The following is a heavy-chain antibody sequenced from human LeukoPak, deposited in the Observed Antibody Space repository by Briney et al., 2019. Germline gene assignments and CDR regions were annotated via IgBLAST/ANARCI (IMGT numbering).Heavy chain of an antibody. V-gene: IGHV4-4*07. Sequence: SETLSLTCTVSGGSISDYYWSWIRQPAGKGLEWIGRMYISGSTNYNPSLKSRVTMSLNTSKNQFSLKLNSVTAADTAVYYCARWSPTHDASDIWGQGIMVTVSS. CDR1: GGSISDYY. CDR3: ARWSPTHDASDI. D-gene: IGHD1-26*01. J-gene: IGHJ3*02. CDR2: MYISGST.